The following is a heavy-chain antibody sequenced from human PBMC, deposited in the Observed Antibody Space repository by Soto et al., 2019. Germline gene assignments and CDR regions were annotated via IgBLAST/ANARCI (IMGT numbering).Heavy chain of an antibody. D-gene: IGHD1-26*01. Sequence: PGGSLRLSCAASGFTFSIYAMSWFRQAPGKGLEWVSLIYSGGSTYYADSVKGRFTISRDNSKNTLFLQMNSVRADDTAMYYCARESSSGNSYFDYWGRGTLVTVS. CDR1: GFTFSIYA. J-gene: IGHJ4*02. CDR2: IYSGGST. V-gene: IGHV3-66*01. CDR3: ARESSSGNSYFDY.